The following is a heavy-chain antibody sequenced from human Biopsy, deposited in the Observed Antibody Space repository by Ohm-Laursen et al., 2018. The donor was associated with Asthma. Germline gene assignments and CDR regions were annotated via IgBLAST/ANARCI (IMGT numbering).Heavy chain of an antibody. V-gene: IGHV3-30-3*01. CDR2: ITFDGSTQ. CDR3: SRDTLGYYFDI. CDR1: GAHFGSYN. D-gene: IGHD6-13*01. J-gene: IGHJ4*02. Sequence: SLRLSCAASGAHFGSYNMHWARQAPGKGLEWVAVITFDGSTQHSGNSVKGRFTISRDNAKNMLFLQMNSLRSDDTAVYYCSRDTLGYYFDIWGPGTQVTVSS.